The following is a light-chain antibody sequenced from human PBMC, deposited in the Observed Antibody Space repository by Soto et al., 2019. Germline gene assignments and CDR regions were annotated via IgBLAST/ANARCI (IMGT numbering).Light chain of an antibody. CDR2: DVS. J-gene: IGLJ2*01. CDR1: SSDVGGYNY. Sequence: QSALTKPASVSGSPGQSITISCTGTSSDVGGYNYVSWYQQHPGKAPKLMIYDVSNRPSGVSNRFSGSKSGNTASLTISGLQAEDEADYYCSSYTSIRHVVFGGGTKLTFL. V-gene: IGLV2-14*01. CDR3: SSYTSIRHVV.